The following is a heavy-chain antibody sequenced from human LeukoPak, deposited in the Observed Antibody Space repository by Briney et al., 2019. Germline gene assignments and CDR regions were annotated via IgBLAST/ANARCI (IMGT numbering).Heavy chain of an antibody. CDR1: GFSFSRYA. J-gene: IGHJ4*02. CDR2: ISGSGGGT. CDR3: AKGRVRQFDPFDY. Sequence: GGSLRLSCTVSGFSFSRYAMSWVRQAPGKGLEWVSTISGSGGGTYYAESVKGRFTISRDNAKNTLYLQMNSLRAEDTAVYYCAKGRVRQFDPFDYWGQGTLVTVSS. D-gene: IGHD1-1*01. V-gene: IGHV3-23*01.